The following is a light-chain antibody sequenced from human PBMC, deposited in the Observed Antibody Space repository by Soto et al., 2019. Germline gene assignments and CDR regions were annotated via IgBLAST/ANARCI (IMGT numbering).Light chain of an antibody. Sequence: EIVLTQSPGTLSLSPGERATLSCRASQSVSSNHLAWYQQKPGQAPRLLIYGSSSRATGIPDRFSGSGSGKDFTLTISRLEPEDFAVYFCHLYSGSPPPTFGQGTTVEIK. V-gene: IGKV3-20*01. CDR3: HLYSGSPPPT. CDR2: GSS. CDR1: QSVSSNH. J-gene: IGKJ2*01.